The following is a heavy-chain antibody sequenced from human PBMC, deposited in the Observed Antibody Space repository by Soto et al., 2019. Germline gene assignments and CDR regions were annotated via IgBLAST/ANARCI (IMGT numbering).Heavy chain of an antibody. V-gene: IGHV3-21*06. D-gene: IGHD4-17*01. J-gene: IGHJ5*02. CDR3: ARQPDPLRGGNWFDP. CDR1: GFTFSTYS. CDR2: ISSTSSSI. Sequence: EAQLVESGGGLVKPGGSLRLSCAASGFTFSTYSMNWVRQAPGQGLEWVSSISSTSSSIYYADSVKGRFTISRDNAKNSLYLQMNSLRVEDTAVYYCARQPDPLRGGNWFDPWGQGTLVTVSS.